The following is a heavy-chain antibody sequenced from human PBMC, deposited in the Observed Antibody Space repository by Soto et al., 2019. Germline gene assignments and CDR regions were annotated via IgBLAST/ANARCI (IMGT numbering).Heavy chain of an antibody. CDR3: ARDAFRGEGWFDP. CDR2: IYYSGST. J-gene: IGHJ5*02. V-gene: IGHV4-31*03. Sequence: QVQLQESGPGLVKPSQTLSLTCTVSGGSISSGGYYWSWIRQHPGKGLEWIGYIYYSGSTYYNPSLKSRLTISVDTSKNQFSLKLSYVTAADTAVYYCARDAFRGEGWFDPWGQGTLVTVSS. D-gene: IGHD2-21*01. CDR1: GGSISSGGYY.